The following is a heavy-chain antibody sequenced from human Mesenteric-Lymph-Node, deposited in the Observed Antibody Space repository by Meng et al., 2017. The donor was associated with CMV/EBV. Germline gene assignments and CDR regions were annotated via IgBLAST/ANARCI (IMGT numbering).Heavy chain of an antibody. Sequence: GESLKISCAASGFTFSSYDMHWVRQAPGKGLEWVAFIRYDGSNKYYAASVKGRFTISRDNSKNTLYLQMNSLRAEDTAVYYRAKEDIGQGDGMDVWGQGTTVTVSS. D-gene: IGHD2-15*01. CDR2: IRYDGSNK. V-gene: IGHV3-30*02. J-gene: IGHJ6*02. CDR1: GFTFSSYD. CDR3: AKEDIGQGDGMDV.